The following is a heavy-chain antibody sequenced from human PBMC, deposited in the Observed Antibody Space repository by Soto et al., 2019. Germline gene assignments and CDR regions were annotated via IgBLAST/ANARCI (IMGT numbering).Heavy chain of an antibody. CDR2: IDYSGRT. J-gene: IGHJ4*02. CDR3: SRQSDVTPFGLDY. V-gene: IGHV4-59*08. D-gene: IGHD2-15*01. CDR1: GGSISSYY. Sequence: QVQLQESGPGLVKPSETLSLTCTVSGGSISSYYWSWIGQPPGKGLEWIGCIDYSGRTNYNPSLKGPGTRAEDTSKNQYSLKLGAVTAADTAVYYCSRQSDVTPFGLDYWGQGTLVTVSS.